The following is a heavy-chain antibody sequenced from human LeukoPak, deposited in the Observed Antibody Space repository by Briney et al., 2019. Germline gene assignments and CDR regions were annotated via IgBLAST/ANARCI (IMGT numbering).Heavy chain of an antibody. D-gene: IGHD6-13*01. CDR2: INPNSGGT. Sequence: ASAKVSCKASGYTFTGYYMHWVRQAPGQGLEWMGWINPNSGGTNYAQKFQGWVTITRDTSISTAYMELSRLRSDDTAVYYCARTGLSSWYNPYYYGMDVWGQGTTVTVSS. V-gene: IGHV1-2*04. J-gene: IGHJ6*02. CDR1: GYTFTGYY. CDR3: ARTGLSSWYNPYYYGMDV.